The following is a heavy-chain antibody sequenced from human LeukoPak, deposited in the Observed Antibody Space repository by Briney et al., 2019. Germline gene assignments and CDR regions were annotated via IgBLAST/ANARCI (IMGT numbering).Heavy chain of an antibody. V-gene: IGHV3-7*01. CDR2: IKQDGSEK. D-gene: IGHD2-15*01. Sequence: GGSLRLSCAAFGFTFSSYWMSWVRQAPGKGLEWVANIKQDGSEKYYVDSVKGRFTISRDNAKNSLYLQMNSLRAEDTAVYYCARDSSGLGYCSGGSCYPLGYWGQGTLVTVSS. CDR1: GFTFSSYW. CDR3: ARDSSGLGYCSGGSCYPLGY. J-gene: IGHJ4*02.